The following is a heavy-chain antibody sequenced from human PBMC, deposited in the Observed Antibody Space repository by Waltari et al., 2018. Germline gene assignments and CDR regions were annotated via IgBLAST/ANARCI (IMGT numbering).Heavy chain of an antibody. CDR1: GFTFGTSG. CDR2: ISSGGGPT. CDR3: AKDIVAAIWAFDH. J-gene: IGHJ4*02. Sequence: EVQLVESGGGLLHPGGSLRLSCAASGFTFGTSGMAWGRQAPGKGLEWVSGISSGGGPTYYADSVKGRFTISRDDSKNTLFLQMDSLRAEDTAIYYCAKDIVAAIWAFDHWGQGALVTVSS. D-gene: IGHD5-12*01. V-gene: IGHV3-23*03.